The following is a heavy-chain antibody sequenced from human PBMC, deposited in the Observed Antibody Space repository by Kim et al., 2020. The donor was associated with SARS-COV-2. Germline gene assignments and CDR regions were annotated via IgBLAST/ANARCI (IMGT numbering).Heavy chain of an antibody. CDR1: GGSFSGYY. V-gene: IGHV4-34*01. CDR2: INHSGST. CDR3: ARVGPFGVGYYFDY. J-gene: IGHJ4*02. D-gene: IGHD3-3*01. Sequence: SETLSLTCAVYGGSFSGYYWGWIRQPPGKGLEWIGEINHSGSTNYNPSLKSRVTISVDTSKNQFSLKQTSVTAAATAVYYCARVGPFGVGYYFDYFGQGT.